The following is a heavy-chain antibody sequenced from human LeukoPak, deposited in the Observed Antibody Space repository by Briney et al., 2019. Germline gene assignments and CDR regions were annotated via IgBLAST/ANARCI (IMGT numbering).Heavy chain of an antibody. D-gene: IGHD3-22*01. J-gene: IGHJ5*02. CDR1: GFTFSGSA. V-gene: IGHV3-73*01. CDR2: IRNKTNTYAT. Sequence: GGSLRLSCAASGFTFSGSAMHWVRQASGKGLEWVGRIRNKTNTYATAYAASVKGRFTISRADSKNTAYLQMNSLKTEDTAVYYCIRFDSSDYNRFDPWGQGTLVTVSS. CDR3: IRFDSSDYNRFDP.